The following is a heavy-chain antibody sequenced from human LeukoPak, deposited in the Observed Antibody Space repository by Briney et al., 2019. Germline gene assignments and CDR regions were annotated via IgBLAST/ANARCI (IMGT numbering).Heavy chain of an antibody. CDR3: ARGSGLLVNNLPDY. D-gene: IGHD3-22*01. CDR2: ISWDGGST. V-gene: IGHV3-43*01. J-gene: IGHJ4*02. Sequence: GGSLRLSCAASGFTFYDYTMHWVRQAPGKGLEWVSLISWDGGSTYYAASVKGRFTISRDNSKNSLYLQMNSLRTEDTALYYCARGSGLLVNNLPDYWGQGTLVTVSS. CDR1: GFTFYDYT.